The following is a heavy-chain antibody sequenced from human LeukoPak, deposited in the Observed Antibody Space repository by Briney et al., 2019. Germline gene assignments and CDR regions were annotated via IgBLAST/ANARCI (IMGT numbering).Heavy chain of an antibody. CDR1: GYTFTGYY. Sequence: ASVKASCKASGYTFTGYYMHWVRQAPGQGLEWMGWINPNSGGTNYAQKFQGRVTMTRDTSISTAYMELSRLRSDDTAVYYCARDINSSGWYGYNWFDPWGQGTLVTVSS. CDR2: INPNSGGT. J-gene: IGHJ5*02. CDR3: ARDINSSGWYGYNWFDP. D-gene: IGHD6-19*01. V-gene: IGHV1-2*02.